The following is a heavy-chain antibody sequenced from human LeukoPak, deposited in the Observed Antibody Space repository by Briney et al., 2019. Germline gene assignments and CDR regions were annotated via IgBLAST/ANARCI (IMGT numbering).Heavy chain of an antibody. J-gene: IGHJ4*02. Sequence: PGGSLRLSCTASGFTFSSYAMSWVRQAPGKGLEWVSTFGFSGSTYYADSVKGRFTISRDDAKRTVDLQMDNLRAEDTAIYYCAYRNNFEYWGQGALVTVSS. CDR2: FGFSGST. V-gene: IGHV3-23*01. CDR1: GFTFSSYA. CDR3: AYRNNFEY. D-gene: IGHD1-26*01.